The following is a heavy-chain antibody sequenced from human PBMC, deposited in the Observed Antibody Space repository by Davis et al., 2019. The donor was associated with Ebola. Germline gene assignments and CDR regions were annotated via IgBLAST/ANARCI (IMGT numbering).Heavy chain of an antibody. V-gene: IGHV4-61*08. J-gene: IGHJ4*02. CDR1: GGSISSGGYY. CDR2: IYYSGST. CDR3: ARIKMATIDY. D-gene: IGHD5-24*01. Sequence: SETLSLTCTVSGGSISSGGYYWSWIRQPPGKGLEWIGYIYYSGSTNYNPSLKSRVTISVDTSKNQFSLKLSSVTAADTAVYYCARIKMATIDYWGQGTLVTVSS.